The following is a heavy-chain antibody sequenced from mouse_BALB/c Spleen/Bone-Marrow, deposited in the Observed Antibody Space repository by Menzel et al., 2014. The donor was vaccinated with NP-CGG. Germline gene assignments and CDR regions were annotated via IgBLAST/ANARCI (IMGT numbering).Heavy chain of an antibody. D-gene: IGHD4-1*01. CDR2: IDPANGNT. Sequence: DVKLVESGAELVKPGASVKLSCTASGFNIKDTYMHWVKQRPEQGLEWIGRIDPANGNTKYGPKFQGKATITADTSSNTAYLQLSSLTSEDTALYCCARWEYYAMDYWGQGTSVTVSS. CDR3: ARWEYYAMDY. V-gene: IGHV14-3*02. J-gene: IGHJ4*01. CDR1: GFNIKDTY.